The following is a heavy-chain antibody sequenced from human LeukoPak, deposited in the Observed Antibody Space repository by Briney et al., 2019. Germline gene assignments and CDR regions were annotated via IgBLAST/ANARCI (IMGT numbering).Heavy chain of an antibody. Sequence: GGSLRLSCAASGFTFSSYSMNWVRQAPGKGLEWVSSISSSSSYIYYADSVKGRFTTSRDNAKNSLYLQMNSLRAEDTAVYYCARDILGIAARPVDWGQGTLVTVSS. J-gene: IGHJ4*02. CDR2: ISSSSSYI. CDR3: ARDILGIAARPVD. V-gene: IGHV3-21*01. D-gene: IGHD6-6*01. CDR1: GFTFSSYS.